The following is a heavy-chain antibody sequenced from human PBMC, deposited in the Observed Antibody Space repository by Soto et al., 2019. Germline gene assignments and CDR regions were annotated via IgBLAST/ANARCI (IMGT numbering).Heavy chain of an antibody. J-gene: IGHJ6*02. V-gene: IGHV2-5*02. D-gene: IGHD4-4*01. Sequence: QITLKESGPTLVKPTQTLTLTCTCSGFSLSTSGVGVGWIRQPPGKALEWLALIYWDDDKRYSPSLKSRLTITKETSKNQVVLTMTNMNPLDTSTYYFAHSTDGYYYHRMDVWGQGTTITVSS. CDR3: AHSTDGYYYHRMDV. CDR1: GFSLSTSGVG. CDR2: IYWDDDK.